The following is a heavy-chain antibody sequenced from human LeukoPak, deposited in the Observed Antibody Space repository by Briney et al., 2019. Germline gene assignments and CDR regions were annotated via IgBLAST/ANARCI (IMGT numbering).Heavy chain of an antibody. V-gene: IGHV1-3*01. CDR1: GYTFTSYA. D-gene: IGHD4-17*01. Sequence: ASVKVSCKASGYTFTSYAMHWVRQAPGQRLEWMGWINAGNGNTKYSQKFQGRVTITRDTSASTAYMELSSLRSEDTAVYYCARDRGRRWDYGDSSGFWFDPWGQGTLVTVSS. CDR3: ARDRGRRWDYGDSSGFWFDP. CDR2: INAGNGNT. J-gene: IGHJ5*02.